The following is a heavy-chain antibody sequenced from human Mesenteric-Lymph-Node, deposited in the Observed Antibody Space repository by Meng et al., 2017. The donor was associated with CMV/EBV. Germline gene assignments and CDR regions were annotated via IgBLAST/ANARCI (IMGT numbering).Heavy chain of an antibody. CDR2: IIPILGIA. J-gene: IGHJ4*02. Sequence: GTFSSYAISWVRPAPGRGLEWMGRIIPILGIANYAQKFQGRVTITADKSTSTAYMELSSLRSEDTAAYYCARERYCSGGSCYPDFDYWGQGTLVTVSS. CDR1: GTFSSYA. V-gene: IGHV1-69*04. CDR3: ARERYCSGGSCYPDFDY. D-gene: IGHD2-15*01.